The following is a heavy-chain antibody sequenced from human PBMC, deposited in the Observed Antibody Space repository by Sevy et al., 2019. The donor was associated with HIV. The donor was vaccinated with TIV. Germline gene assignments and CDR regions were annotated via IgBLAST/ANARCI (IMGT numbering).Heavy chain of an antibody. J-gene: IGHJ4*02. CDR2: IYPDKSDT. CDR1: GYSFTSHW. Sequence: GESLKISRKGSGYSFTSHWIGWVRHMPGKGLEWMGIIYPDKSDTRYSPTFQGLVTFSADKSISTAYLQWSSLKASDTAMYYCATSRSGYFDSSGYYIYWGQGTLVTVSS. V-gene: IGHV5-51*01. CDR3: ATSRSGYFDSSGYYIY. D-gene: IGHD3-22*01.